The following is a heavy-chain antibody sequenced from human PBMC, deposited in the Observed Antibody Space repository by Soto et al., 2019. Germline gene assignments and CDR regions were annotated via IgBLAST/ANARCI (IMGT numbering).Heavy chain of an antibody. CDR3: ARGRPVRDYYYNGLDV. CDR2: ISAYTGHT. Sequence: QVQLVQSGPEVKNPGASVKVSCKASGYTFSNYDINWVRQAPGQGLEWRRWISAYTGHTNYAQNLQGRVTMTTDTSTTTAYMEVTSLRFDDTAVYFCARGRPVRDYYYNGLDVWGQGTTVTVSS. V-gene: IGHV1-18*01. J-gene: IGHJ6*02. D-gene: IGHD4-4*01. CDR1: GYTFSNYD.